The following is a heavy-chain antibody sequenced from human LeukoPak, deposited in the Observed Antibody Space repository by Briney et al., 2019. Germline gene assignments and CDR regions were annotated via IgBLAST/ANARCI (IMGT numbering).Heavy chain of an antibody. Sequence: SETLSLTCTVSGYSISSGYYWGWIRQPPGKGLEWIGEINHNGDTNYNPSLKSRVTMSVDTSKNQFSLKLKSLTAADTAVYFCARGSPRFDYWGQGTLVTVSS. CDR1: GYSISSGYY. CDR2: INHNGDT. V-gene: IGHV4-38-2*02. J-gene: IGHJ4*02. CDR3: ARGSPRFDY.